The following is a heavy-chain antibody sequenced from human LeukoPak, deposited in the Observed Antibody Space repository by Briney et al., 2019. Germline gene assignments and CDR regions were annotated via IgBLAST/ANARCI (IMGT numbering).Heavy chain of an antibody. CDR1: GFTFSNYA. V-gene: IGHV3-23*01. CDR2: ISGSGGNT. Sequence: KAGGSLRLSCAASGFTFSNYAMSWVGQAPGKGLEWVSAISGSGGNTYYADSVKGRFTISRDNSRSTLYLQMNSLRAEDTAVYYCVSSSSGWYRFQYWGQGTLVTVSS. D-gene: IGHD6-19*01. CDR3: VSSSSGWYRFQY. J-gene: IGHJ4*02.